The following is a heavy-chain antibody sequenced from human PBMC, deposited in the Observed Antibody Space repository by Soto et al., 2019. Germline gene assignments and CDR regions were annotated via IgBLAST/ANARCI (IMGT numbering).Heavy chain of an antibody. Sequence: QMQLQESGPGLVKPSETLSLTCTVSGGSISSYYWSWIRQPPGKGLEWIGYIYYRGSANYTPSLKSRVTISLDTSKNQFSLKLSSVTAADTAVYYCARDTAATGWFDPWGQGTLVTVSS. J-gene: IGHJ5*02. CDR1: GGSISSYY. CDR3: ARDTAATGWFDP. D-gene: IGHD2-15*01. CDR2: IYYRGSA. V-gene: IGHV4-59*01.